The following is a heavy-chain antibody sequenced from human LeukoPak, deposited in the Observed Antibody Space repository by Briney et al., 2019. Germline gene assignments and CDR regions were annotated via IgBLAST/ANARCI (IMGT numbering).Heavy chain of an antibody. CDR1: SGSISTYY. J-gene: IGHJ4*02. D-gene: IGHD3-10*01. CDR2: IYYSGST. V-gene: IGHV4-59*01. Sequence: SETLSLTCTVSSGSISTYYWSWIRQPPGKGLEWIGYIYYSGSTNYNPSLKSRVTISVDTSKNQFSLKLSSVTAADTAVYYCARGVSGSYYAFDYWGQGTLVTVSS. CDR3: ARGVSGSYYAFDY.